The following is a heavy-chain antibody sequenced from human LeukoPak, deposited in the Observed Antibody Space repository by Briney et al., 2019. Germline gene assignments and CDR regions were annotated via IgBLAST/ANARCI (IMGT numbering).Heavy chain of an antibody. D-gene: IGHD3-10*01. J-gene: IGHJ4*02. CDR1: GFTFSSYA. Sequence: GGSLRLSCAASGFTFSSYAMSWVRQAPGKGLEWVSAISGSGGSTYYADSVKGRFTISRDNAKNLLYLEMNSLRAEDTAFYYCARGGQAGTGDYWGQGTLVTVSS. V-gene: IGHV3-23*01. CDR2: ISGSGGST. CDR3: ARGGQAGTGDY.